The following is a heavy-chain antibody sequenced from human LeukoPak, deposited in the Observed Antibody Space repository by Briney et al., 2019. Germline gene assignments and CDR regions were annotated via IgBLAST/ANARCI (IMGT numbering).Heavy chain of an antibody. V-gene: IGHV5-51*01. J-gene: IGHJ5*02. Sequence: GESLQISCKGSGYSFTSYWIGWVRQMPGKGLEWMGIIYPGDSDTRYSPSFQGQVTISADKSISTAYLQWSSLKASDTAMYYCARQGVPATNWVDPWGQGNLVTVSS. CDR2: IYPGDSDT. CDR3: ARQGVPATNWVDP. CDR1: GYSFTSYW. D-gene: IGHD2-2*01.